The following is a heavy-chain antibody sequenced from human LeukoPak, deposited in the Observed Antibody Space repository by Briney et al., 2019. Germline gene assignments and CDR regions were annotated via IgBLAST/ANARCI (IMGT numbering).Heavy chain of an antibody. V-gene: IGHV3-48*01. D-gene: IGHD3-3*01. Sequence: GGSLRLSCAASGFTFSTYSMNWVRQAPGKGLEWISYITSDTRTIYYTDSVRGRFTISRDNAKNSLYLQLNNLRADDTAVYYCARSTEWYADYWGQGTLVTVSS. CDR3: ARSTEWYADY. CDR1: GFTFSTYS. J-gene: IGHJ4*02. CDR2: ITSDTRTI.